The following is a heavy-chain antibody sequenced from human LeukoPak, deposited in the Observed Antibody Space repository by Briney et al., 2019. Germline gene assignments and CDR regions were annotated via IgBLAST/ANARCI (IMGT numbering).Heavy chain of an antibody. CDR1: GGSISSSSYY. D-gene: IGHD5-12*01. J-gene: IGHJ5*02. CDR2: IYYSGST. Sequence: SETLSLTCTVSGGSISSSSYYWGWIRQPPGKGLEWIGSIYYSGSTYYNPSLKSRVTISVDTSKNQFSLKLSSVTAADTAVYYCARVTGYSGYDSPPRWFDPWGQGTLVTVSS. V-gene: IGHV4-39*07. CDR3: ARVTGYSGYDSPPRWFDP.